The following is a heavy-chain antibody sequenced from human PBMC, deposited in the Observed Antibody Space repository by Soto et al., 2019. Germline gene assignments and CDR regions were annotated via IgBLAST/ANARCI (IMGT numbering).Heavy chain of an antibody. CDR2: IYYNGNT. Sequence: SETLSLTCTVSGGSLSSLYWGWIRQPPGKGLEWVGYIYYNGNTDYNPSLKSRVTVSVDTSKNQFSLKLTSVTAADTAVYFCARGGWSVDSWGRGILVTVSS. J-gene: IGHJ5*01. D-gene: IGHD6-19*01. CDR3: ARGGWSVDS. V-gene: IGHV4-59*11. CDR1: GGSLSSLY.